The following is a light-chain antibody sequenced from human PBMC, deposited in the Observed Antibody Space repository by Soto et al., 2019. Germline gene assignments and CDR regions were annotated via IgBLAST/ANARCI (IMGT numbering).Light chain of an antibody. Sequence: EIVMTQAPATLSVSPGERATLSCRASQSVSSILAWYQQKPGQAPRFLIYGASTRATGIPARFSGSGSGTEFTLTISSLQSEDFAVYYCQQHNNWPPWTFGQGTKVEIK. V-gene: IGKV3-15*01. J-gene: IGKJ1*01. CDR1: QSVSSI. CDR3: QQHNNWPPWT. CDR2: GAS.